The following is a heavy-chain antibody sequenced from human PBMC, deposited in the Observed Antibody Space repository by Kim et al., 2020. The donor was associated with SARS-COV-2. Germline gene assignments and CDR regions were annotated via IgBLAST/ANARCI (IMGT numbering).Heavy chain of an antibody. CDR1: GFTFSSYW. CDR3: ARDYNRVAGAPAGDY. D-gene: IGHD6-19*01. V-gene: IGHV3-7*03. J-gene: IGHJ4*02. Sequence: GGSLRLSCAASGFTFSSYWMSWVRQAPGKGLEWVANIKQDGSEKYYVDSVKGRFTISRDNAKNSLYLQMNSLRAEDTAVYYCARDYNRVAGAPAGDYWGQGTLVTVSS. CDR2: IKQDGSEK.